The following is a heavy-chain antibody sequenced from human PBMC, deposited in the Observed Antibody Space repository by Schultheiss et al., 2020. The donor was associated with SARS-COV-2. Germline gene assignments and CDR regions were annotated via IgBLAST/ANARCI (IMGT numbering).Heavy chain of an antibody. V-gene: IGHV3-23*01. Sequence: GESLKISCAASGFTFNIYAMNWVRQAPGKGLEWVSGISASGGDTYYADSVKGRFTISRDNSKNTLSLQMNSLRAEDTALYYCAKSPQSGLMEYFDYWGRGTLVTVS. J-gene: IGHJ4*02. CDR3: AKSPQSGLMEYFDY. D-gene: IGHD2/OR15-2a*01. CDR1: GFTFNIYA. CDR2: ISASGGDT.